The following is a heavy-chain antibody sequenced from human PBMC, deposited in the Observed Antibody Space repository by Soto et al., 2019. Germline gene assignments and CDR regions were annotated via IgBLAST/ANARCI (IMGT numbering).Heavy chain of an antibody. CDR1: GGSFSGYC. CDR3: ASIYCSGGSCYSEWNWFDP. J-gene: IGHJ5*02. Sequence: SETLSLTCAVYGGSFSGYCWSWIRQAPGKGLEWIGEINHSGSTNYNPSLKSRVTISVDTSKNQFSLKLSSVTAADTAVYYCASIYCSGGSCYSEWNWFDPWGQGTLVTVSS. CDR2: INHSGST. V-gene: IGHV4-34*01. D-gene: IGHD2-15*01.